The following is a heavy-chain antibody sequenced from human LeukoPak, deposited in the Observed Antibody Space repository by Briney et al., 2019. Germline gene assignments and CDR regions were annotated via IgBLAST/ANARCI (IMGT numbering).Heavy chain of an antibody. V-gene: IGHV3-21*01. D-gene: IGHD3-9*01. Sequence: VGSLRLSCAASGFTFSSYSMNWVRQAPGKGLEWVSSISSSSSYIYYADSVKGRFTISRDNAKNSLYLQMNSLRAEDTAVYYCARDNQGLRYFDWSSSDYYYYYMDVWGKGTTVTVSS. J-gene: IGHJ6*03. CDR3: ARDNQGLRYFDWSSSDYYYYYMDV. CDR2: ISSSSSYI. CDR1: GFTFSSYS.